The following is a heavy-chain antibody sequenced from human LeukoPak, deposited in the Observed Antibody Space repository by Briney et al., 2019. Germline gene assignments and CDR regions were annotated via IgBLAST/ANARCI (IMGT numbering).Heavy chain of an antibody. J-gene: IGHJ3*02. CDR1: GYTFISYY. CDR3: ARGNILTGYYYDAFDI. Sequence: ASVKVPCKASGYTFISYYLHWVRQAPGQGLEWMGIINPSGGSTDYAQKLQGRVTMTRDTSTTTVYMELSSLRSEDTAVYYCARGNILTGYYYDAFDIWGQGTLVTVSS. CDR2: INPSGGST. V-gene: IGHV1-46*01. D-gene: IGHD3-9*01.